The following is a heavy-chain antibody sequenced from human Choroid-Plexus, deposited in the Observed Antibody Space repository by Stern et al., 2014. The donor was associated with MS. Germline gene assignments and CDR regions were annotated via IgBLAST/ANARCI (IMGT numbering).Heavy chain of an antibody. Sequence: EMQLVESGGGLMLPGGSLRLSCAASGFTFSNYAMGWVRQAPGKGLEWVSAIRGSGGGIYYADSVKGRFTISRDNSKNTLYLQMNSLRAEDTALYYCARDPWGVKYFDYWGQGTLVAVSS. CDR1: GFTFSNYA. CDR2: IRGSGGGI. J-gene: IGHJ4*02. D-gene: IGHD3-16*01. CDR3: ARDPWGVKYFDY. V-gene: IGHV3-23*04.